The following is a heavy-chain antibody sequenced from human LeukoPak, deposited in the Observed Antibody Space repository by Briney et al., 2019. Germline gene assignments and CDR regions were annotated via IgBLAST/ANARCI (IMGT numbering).Heavy chain of an antibody. CDR3: ARGHFGLDY. CDR2: ISGSSSYI. V-gene: IGHV3-21*04. J-gene: IGHJ4*02. Sequence: PGGSLRLSCAASGFTFSSCGMNWVRQAPGKGLEWVSSISGSSSYIYYADSVKGRFTISRDNAKNSLYLQMNSLRAEDMAVYYCARGHFGLDYWGQGTLVTVSS. D-gene: IGHD3/OR15-3a*01. CDR1: GFTFSSCG.